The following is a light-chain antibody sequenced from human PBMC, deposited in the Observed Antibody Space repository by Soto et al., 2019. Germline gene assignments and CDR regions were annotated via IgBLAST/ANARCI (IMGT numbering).Light chain of an antibody. CDR3: SSFTSNRIYV. CDR1: HNDIGTYDY. CDR2: GVT. Sequence: QSVLTQPTSVSGSPGQSITISCTGNHNDIGTYDYVSWYQQQPGRAPRLLIHGVTTRPSGISDRFSASKSGLTASLTISGLQPEDEADYYCSSFTSNRIYVFGPGTKVTV. J-gene: IGLJ1*01. V-gene: IGLV2-14*03.